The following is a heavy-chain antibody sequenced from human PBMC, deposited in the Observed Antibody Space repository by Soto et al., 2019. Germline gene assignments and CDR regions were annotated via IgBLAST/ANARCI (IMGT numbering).Heavy chain of an antibody. CDR2: ISRNNGDT. J-gene: IGHJ6*02. V-gene: IGHV1-2*02. D-gene: IGHD2-8*01. Sequence: ASVKVSCKASGYTFTGYYMHWVRQAPGQGLEWMGWISRNNGDTNYAQKFQGRVSMTIDTSTTTAYMELRSLTSDDTAVYYCAKNGQPPYYYYGLDVWGQGTKVTVSS. CDR3: AKNGQPPYYYYGLDV. CDR1: GYTFTGYY.